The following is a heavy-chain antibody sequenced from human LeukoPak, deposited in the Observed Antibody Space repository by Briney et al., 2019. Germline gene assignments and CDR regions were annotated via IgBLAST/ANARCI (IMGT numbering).Heavy chain of an antibody. D-gene: IGHD2-2*01. V-gene: IGHV4-61*02. CDR1: GGSISSGSYY. J-gene: IGHJ3*02. Sequence: SETLSLTCTVSGGSISSGSYYWSWIRQPAGKGLEWIGRIYTSGSTNYNPSLKSRVTISVDTSKNQFSLKLSSVTAADTAVYYCARLGGDPYEIIVVVPAAAFDIWGQGTMVTVSS. CDR2: IYTSGST. CDR3: ARLGGDPYEIIVVVPAAAFDI.